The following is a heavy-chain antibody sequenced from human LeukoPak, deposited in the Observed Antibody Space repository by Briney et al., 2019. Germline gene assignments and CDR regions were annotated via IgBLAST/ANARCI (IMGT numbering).Heavy chain of an antibody. D-gene: IGHD5-18*01. CDR1: GGSISSISYY. J-gene: IGHJ4*02. CDR3: ARHCTRSLQLWLLRGRAGFDY. Sequence: SETLSLTCTVSGGSISSISYYWGWIRQPPGKGLEWIGSMYHNGSTYYNPSLKSRVTISVDTSKNQFSLKLSSVTAADTAVYYCARHCTRSLQLWLLRGRAGFDYWGQGTLVTVSS. V-gene: IGHV4-39*01. CDR2: MYHNGST.